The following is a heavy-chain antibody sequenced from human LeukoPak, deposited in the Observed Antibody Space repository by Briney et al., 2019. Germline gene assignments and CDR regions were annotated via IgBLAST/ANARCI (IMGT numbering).Heavy chain of an antibody. CDR3: ARQAHSSLYYFDY. V-gene: IGHV4-39*01. J-gene: IGHJ4*02. Sequence: KPSETLSLTCTVSGGSISSSSYYWGWIRQPPGKGLEWIGSIYYSGCTYYNPSLKSRVTISVDTSKNQFSLKLSSVTAADTAVYYCARQAHSSLYYFDYWGQGTLVTVSS. CDR1: GGSISSSSYY. D-gene: IGHD3-22*01. CDR2: IYYSGCT.